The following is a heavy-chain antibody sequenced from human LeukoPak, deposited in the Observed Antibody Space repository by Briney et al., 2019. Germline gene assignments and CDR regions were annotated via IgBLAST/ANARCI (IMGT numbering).Heavy chain of an antibody. V-gene: IGHV4-39*07. CDR2: VYYSGST. CDR3: ARDYYDSSGYYYAL. D-gene: IGHD3-22*01. CDR1: GGSISSDSHY. Sequence: SETLSLTCTVSGGSISSDSHYWGWIRQSPGKGLEWIGSVYYSGSTYYNPSLKSRVTISVDTSKNQFSLKLSSVTAADTAVYYCARDYYDSSGYYYALWGQGTLVTVSS. J-gene: IGHJ4*02.